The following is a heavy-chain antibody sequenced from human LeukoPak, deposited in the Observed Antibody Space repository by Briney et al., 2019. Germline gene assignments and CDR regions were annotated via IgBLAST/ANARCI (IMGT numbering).Heavy chain of an antibody. J-gene: IGHJ5*02. CDR2: IIPILGIA. D-gene: IGHD3-16*01. CDR1: GGTFSSYA. CDR3: ARAGGSNWFDP. Sequence: SVKVSCKASGGTFSSYAISWVRQAPGQGLEWMGRIIPILGIANYAQKFQGRVTITADKSTSTAYMELSSLRSEDTAVYYCARAGGSNWFDPWGQGTLVTVSS. V-gene: IGHV1-69*04.